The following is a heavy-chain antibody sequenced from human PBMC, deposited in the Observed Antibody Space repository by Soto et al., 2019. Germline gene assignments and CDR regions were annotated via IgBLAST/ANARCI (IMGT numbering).Heavy chain of an antibody. CDR3: AHRLLYTRSSDAYPYGLDV. D-gene: IGHD6-6*01. CDR2: IYWNDDK. V-gene: IGHV2-5*01. J-gene: IGHJ6*02. CDR1: GFSLSTRGVR. Sequence: QITLKESGPTLVKPTQTLTLTCTSSGFSLSTRGVRVAWIRQPPGKALEWLAFIYWNDDKRYSPSLKSRLTITKDTSTNQVVLTMAHVDPVDTGTYFCAHRLLYTRSSDAYPYGLDVWGQGTTVTVSS.